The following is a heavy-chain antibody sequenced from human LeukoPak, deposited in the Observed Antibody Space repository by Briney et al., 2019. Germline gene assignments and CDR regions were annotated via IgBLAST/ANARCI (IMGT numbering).Heavy chain of an antibody. CDR1: GFTSSHAW. Sequence: GGSLRLSCAASGFTSSHAWMNWVRQAPGKGLEWVGRIKGKADGGTTDYAAPVKGRFTISRDDSKNTLYLQMNSLTTEDTAVYYCTTLHAYCGGGCLSPPFLWGQGTLVTVSS. V-gene: IGHV3-15*01. J-gene: IGHJ4*02. CDR3: TTLHAYCGGGCLSPPFL. D-gene: IGHD2-21*02. CDR2: IKGKADGGTT.